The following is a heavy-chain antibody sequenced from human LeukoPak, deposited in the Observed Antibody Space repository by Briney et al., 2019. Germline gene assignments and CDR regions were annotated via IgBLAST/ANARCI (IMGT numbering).Heavy chain of an antibody. Sequence: ASVKVSCKASGYSFTNYYMNWVRQAPGQGLEWLGMIKPSDGSTTYAQKFQGRVTMTRDTSTSTVYMELSSLRSEDTAVYYCARDRRYYGSGSPNLFDPWGQGTLVTVSS. V-gene: IGHV1-46*01. CDR1: GYSFTNYY. CDR3: ARDRRYYGSGSPNLFDP. CDR2: IKPSDGST. D-gene: IGHD3-10*01. J-gene: IGHJ5*02.